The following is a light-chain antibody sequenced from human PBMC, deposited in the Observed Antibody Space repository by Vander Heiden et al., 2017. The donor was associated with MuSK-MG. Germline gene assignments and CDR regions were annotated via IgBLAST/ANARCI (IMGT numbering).Light chain of an antibody. CDR3: QQRYSTPRT. Sequence: DIQMTQSPSSLSASVGDRATITCRASQSISSYLNWYQQKPGKAPKLLIYAASSLQSGVPSRFSGSGSGTDFTLTISSLQPEDFATYYCQQRYSTPRTFGQGTKVEIK. CDR1: QSISSY. J-gene: IGKJ1*01. CDR2: AAS. V-gene: IGKV1-39*01.